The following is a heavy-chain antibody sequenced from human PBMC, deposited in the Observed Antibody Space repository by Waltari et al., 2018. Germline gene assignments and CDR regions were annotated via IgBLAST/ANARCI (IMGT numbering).Heavy chain of an antibody. D-gene: IGHD3-16*01. V-gene: IGHV1-69*04. CDR2: ISPNLGIP. Sequence: QVQLVQSGAEVRKPGSSVKVSCKASGGTFNNDGINWVRQAPGQGLEWMGRISPNLGIPNYAQKFHGRVTISADTSTNTAYMEVHSLASDDTAVFYCARDGGRPDAAFDIWGRGTLVTVS. CDR3: ARDGGRPDAAFDI. J-gene: IGHJ3*02. CDR1: GGTFNNDG.